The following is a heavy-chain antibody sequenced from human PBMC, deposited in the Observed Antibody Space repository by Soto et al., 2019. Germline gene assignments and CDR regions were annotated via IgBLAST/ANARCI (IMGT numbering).Heavy chain of an antibody. J-gene: IGHJ4*02. V-gene: IGHV3-23*01. D-gene: IGHD2-15*01. CDR1: GFTLKNYA. CDR3: AKWYCSGGSCYPTFDS. Sequence: EVQLLESGGGFVQPGGSLRLSCAGSGFTLKNYAMSWVRQAPGKGLEWVSGISGSGGSTYYTDSVKGRFTMSRDNSKDTLYLQMNSLRAEDTAVYYCAKWYCSGGSCYPTFDSWGQGTLVTVSS. CDR2: ISGSGGST.